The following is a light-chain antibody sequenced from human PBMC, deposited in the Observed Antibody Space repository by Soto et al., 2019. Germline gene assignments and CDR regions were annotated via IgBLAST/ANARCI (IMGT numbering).Light chain of an antibody. CDR1: SSDVGLNY. CDR3: SSYTSSGV. J-gene: IGLJ3*02. CDR2: EVS. V-gene: IGLV2-14*01. Sequence: QSALTQPASVSGSPGQSITVSCTGTSSDVGLNYVSWYQQHAGKVPKLIIYEVSNRPSGVSTRFSGPKSGNTASLTISGLQAEDEADYYCSSYTSSGVFGGGTKVTVL.